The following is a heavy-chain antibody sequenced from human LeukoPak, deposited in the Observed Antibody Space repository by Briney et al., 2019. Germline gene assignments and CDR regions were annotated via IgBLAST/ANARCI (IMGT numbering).Heavy chain of an antibody. Sequence: ASVKVSCKASGYTFTSYYMHWVRQAPGQGLEWMGIINPSGGSTSYAQKFQGRVTMTEDTSTDTAYMELSSLRSEDTAVYYCATDVGSYWLGYWGQGTLVTVSS. CDR2: INPSGGST. J-gene: IGHJ4*02. V-gene: IGHV1-46*01. D-gene: IGHD1-26*01. CDR1: GYTFTSYY. CDR3: ATDVGSYWLGY.